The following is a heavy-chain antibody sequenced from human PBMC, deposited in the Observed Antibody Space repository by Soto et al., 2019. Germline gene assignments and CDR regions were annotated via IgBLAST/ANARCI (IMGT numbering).Heavy chain of an antibody. CDR3: AKGFYGSGSYYNERAFDS. CDR1: GFTFSNYA. Sequence: HPGGSLRLSCAASGFTFSNYAISWVRRTPGKGLEWVSVISGSGDFTYYADSVKGRFTISRDNPKNTIYLQMNSLRAEDTAVYYCAKGFYGSGSYYNERAFDSWGQGTLVTVSS. D-gene: IGHD3-10*01. J-gene: IGHJ4*02. V-gene: IGHV3-23*01. CDR2: ISGSGDFT.